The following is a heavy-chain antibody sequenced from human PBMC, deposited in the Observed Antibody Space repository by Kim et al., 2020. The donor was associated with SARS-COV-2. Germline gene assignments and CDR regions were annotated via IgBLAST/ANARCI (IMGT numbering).Heavy chain of an antibody. J-gene: IGHJ4*01. CDR1: GFTFSSYA. CDR3: ARDFRPGIFAVAGTPGGDY. Sequence: GGYLRLSCAASGFTFSSYAMHWVRQAPGKGLEWVAVISYDGSNKYYADSVKGRFTIARDNSKNTLYLQMNSLRAEDTAVYYCARDFRPGIFAVAGTPGGDYWGQGTLGTDSS. CDR2: ISYDGSNK. D-gene: IGHD6-19*01. V-gene: IGHV3-30-3*01.